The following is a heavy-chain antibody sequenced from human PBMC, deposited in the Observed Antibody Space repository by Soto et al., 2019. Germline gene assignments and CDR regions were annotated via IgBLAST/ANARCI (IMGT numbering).Heavy chain of an antibody. V-gene: IGHV3-21*02. CDR1: EFTFRVYS. D-gene: IGHD3-10*01. J-gene: IGHJ6*02. CDR3: TRDRVKIRGGYYHYYGMDV. CDR2: ISSGSSYI. Sequence: DVQLEESGGGLVKPGGSLRLSCVASEFTFRVYSMNWVRQAPGKGLEWVSSISSGSSYIYYADSVKGRFTISRDNDKSSLFLHMNSLRVDDTAVYYCTRDRVKIRGGYYHYYGMDVWGQGTTVTVSS.